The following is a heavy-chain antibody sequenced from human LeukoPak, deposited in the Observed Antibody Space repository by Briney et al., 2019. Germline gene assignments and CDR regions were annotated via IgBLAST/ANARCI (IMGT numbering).Heavy chain of an antibody. CDR3: AREPWNFDRYSGYAYYFDY. CDR1: GFTVSSNY. CDR2: IYSGGST. V-gene: IGHV3-66*01. J-gene: IGHJ4*02. Sequence: PGGSLRLSCAASGFTVSSNYMSWVRQAPGKGLEWVSVIYSGGSTYYADSVKGRFTISRDNSKNTLYLQMNSLRAEDTAVYYRAREPWNFDRYSGYAYYFDYWGQGTLVTVSS. D-gene: IGHD5-12*01.